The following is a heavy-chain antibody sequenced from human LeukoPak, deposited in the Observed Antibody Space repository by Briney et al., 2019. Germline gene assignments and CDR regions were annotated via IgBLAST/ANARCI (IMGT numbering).Heavy chain of an antibody. V-gene: IGHV1-2*02. D-gene: IGHD5-18*01. Sequence: ASVKVSSTPSGSTFAAYYMHWVRQAPGPGLEWMGWINPNSGTHYAQKVQGRVTMTRDTSISTAYMELTSLRSDDTAVYYCAKDTGNFNLGDHWGQGTQVSVSS. CDR3: AKDTGNFNLGDH. CDR2: INPNSGT. CDR1: GSTFAAYY. J-gene: IGHJ4*02.